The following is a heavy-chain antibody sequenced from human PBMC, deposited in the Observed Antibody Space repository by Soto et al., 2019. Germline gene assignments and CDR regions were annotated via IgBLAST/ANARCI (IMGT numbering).Heavy chain of an antibody. CDR1: GFTFSSYG. V-gene: IGHV3-30*18. Sequence: PGGSLRLSCAASGFTFSSYGIHWVRQAPGKGLEWVAVISYDGSNKYYADSVKGRFTIARDNSKNTLFLHMSSLRAEDTAVYYCVKDGSSGWPYYYGLDVWGQGTSVTVSS. CDR2: ISYDGSNK. CDR3: VKDGSSGWPYYYGLDV. J-gene: IGHJ6*02. D-gene: IGHD6-19*01.